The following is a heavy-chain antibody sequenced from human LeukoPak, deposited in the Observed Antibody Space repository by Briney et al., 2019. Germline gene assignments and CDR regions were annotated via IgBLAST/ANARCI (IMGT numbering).Heavy chain of an antibody. CDR2: ISASGTYT. J-gene: IGHJ5*02. CDR3: ATKRRATVTTYNWFDP. V-gene: IGHV3-23*01. Sequence: GGSLRLSCAASGFTFRTYAMTWVRQAPGQGLEWVSTISASGTYTYYADSVRGRFTISRDNSKNTLYLEMNSLRAEDTAVYYCATKRRATVTTYNWFDPWGQGTLVTVSS. D-gene: IGHD4-17*01. CDR1: GFTFRTYA.